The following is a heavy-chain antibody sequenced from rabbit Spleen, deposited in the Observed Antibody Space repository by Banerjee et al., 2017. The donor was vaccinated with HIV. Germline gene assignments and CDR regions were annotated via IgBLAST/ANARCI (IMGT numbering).Heavy chain of an antibody. J-gene: IGHJ4*02. V-gene: IGHV1S45*01. CDR3: ARDLPEIIGWNFGF. CDR2: IDSSDGDT. CDR1: GFDFSTYS. Sequence: QEQLVESGGGLVQPEGSLTLTCKASGFDFSTYSMSWVRQAPGKGLEWIACIDSSDGDTDYANWPKGRFTISRASSTTVFLQMTSLTAADTATYFCARDLPEIIGWNFGFWGPGTLVTVS. D-gene: IGHD1-1*01.